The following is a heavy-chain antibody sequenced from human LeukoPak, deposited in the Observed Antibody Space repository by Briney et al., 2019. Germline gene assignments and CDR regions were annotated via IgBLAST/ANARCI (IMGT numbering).Heavy chain of an antibody. CDR1: GGSFSGYY. CDR2: INHSGST. Sequence: SETLSLTCAVYGGSFSGYYWSWLRQPPGKGLEWIGEINHSGSTNYNPPLKSRVTISVDTSKNQFSLKLSAVTAADTAVYYCTVITPPLGYWGQGTLVTVSS. V-gene: IGHV4-34*01. D-gene: IGHD3-22*01. CDR3: TVITPPLGY. J-gene: IGHJ4*02.